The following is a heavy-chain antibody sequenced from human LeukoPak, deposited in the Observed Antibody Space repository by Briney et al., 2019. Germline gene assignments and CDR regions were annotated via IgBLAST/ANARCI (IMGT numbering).Heavy chain of an antibody. J-gene: IGHJ6*03. CDR2: ISGHGGST. Sequence: GGSLRLSCATSAVTFISYAMHWVLQAPGKGLEYFSAISGHGGSTYCATSVKGRFTISRDNSKNTLYLQMGSLRAEDMAVYYCARSTDPYRSRTSCAPNYYYYYMDVWGKGATVTVSS. CDR3: ARSTDPYRSRTSCAPNYYYYYMDV. CDR1: AVTFISYA. V-gene: IGHV3-64*01. D-gene: IGHD2-2*01.